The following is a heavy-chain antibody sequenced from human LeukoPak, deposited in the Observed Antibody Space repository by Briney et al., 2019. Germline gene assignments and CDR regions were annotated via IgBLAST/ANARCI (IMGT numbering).Heavy chain of an antibody. CDR3: ARGYYDTSAPGGY. Sequence: RASVTVSCKPSGYTFTSYSMHWGRQAPGQGLEWMGTSNPRGTSYAHKFQGRVTATRETSTSTVYMELSSLRSEDTAIYYCARGYYDTSAPGGYWGQGTLVTVSS. V-gene: IGHV1-46*01. CDR2: SNPRGT. D-gene: IGHD3-22*01. CDR1: GYTFTSYS. J-gene: IGHJ4*02.